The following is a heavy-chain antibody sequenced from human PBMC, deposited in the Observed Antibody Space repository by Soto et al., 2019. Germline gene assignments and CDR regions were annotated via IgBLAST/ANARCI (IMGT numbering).Heavy chain of an antibody. Sequence: SLSLSCAASGFTFSSYGMHWVRQAPGKGLEWVAVISYDGSNKYYADSVKGRFTISRDNSKNTLYLQMNSLRAEDTAVYYCAKETGVRTSNCFDPWGQRTLVTVS. CDR3: AKETGVRTSNCFDP. CDR1: GFTFSSYG. J-gene: IGHJ5*02. CDR2: ISYDGSNK. D-gene: IGHD3-10*01. V-gene: IGHV3-30*18.